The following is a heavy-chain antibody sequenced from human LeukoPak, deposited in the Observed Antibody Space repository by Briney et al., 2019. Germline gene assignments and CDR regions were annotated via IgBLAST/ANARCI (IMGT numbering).Heavy chain of an antibody. CDR2: IRAYNGNT. D-gene: IGHD3-22*01. CDR3: AATQDYYDSSGSLGNFDY. CDR1: GYTFTSYG. V-gene: IGHV1-18*01. Sequence: ASVKVSCKASGYTFTSYGFSWVRQAPGQGLEWMGWIRAYNGNTNYAQKFQDRVTMTTYTSTSTAYMELRSLRSDDTAVYYCAATQDYYDSSGSLGNFDYWGQGTLVAVSS. J-gene: IGHJ4*02.